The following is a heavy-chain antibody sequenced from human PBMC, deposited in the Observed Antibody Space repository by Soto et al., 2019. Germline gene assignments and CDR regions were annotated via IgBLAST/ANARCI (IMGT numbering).Heavy chain of an antibody. J-gene: IGHJ4*02. V-gene: IGHV3-30-3*01. Sequence: QVQLVESGGGVVQPGRSLRLSCAASGFTFSSDAMHWVRQAPGKGLEWVAVISYHGSDKYYADSVKGRFTISRDNSKNTLYVQVNSLRAEDTAVYYCARSMYYYYNSDYLDHWGQGTLVTVAS. D-gene: IGHD3-22*01. CDR1: GFTFSSDA. CDR3: ARSMYYYYNSDYLDH. CDR2: ISYHGSDK.